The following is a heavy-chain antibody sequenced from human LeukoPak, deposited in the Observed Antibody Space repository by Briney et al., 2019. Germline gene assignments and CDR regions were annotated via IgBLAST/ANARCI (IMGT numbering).Heavy chain of an antibody. CDR2: IIPIFGTA. D-gene: IGHD3-3*01. CDR3: ARGEVDFWSGYYFGLKYFQH. J-gene: IGHJ1*01. Sequence: ASVKVSCTASGGTFSSYAISWVRQAPGQGLECMGGIIPIFGTANYAQKFQGRVTITTDESTSTAYMELSSLRSEDTAVYYCARGEVDFWSGYYFGLKYFQHWGQGTLVTVSS. CDR1: GGTFSSYA. V-gene: IGHV1-69*05.